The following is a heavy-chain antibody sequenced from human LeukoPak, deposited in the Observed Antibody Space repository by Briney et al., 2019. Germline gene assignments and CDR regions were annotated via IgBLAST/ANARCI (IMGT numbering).Heavy chain of an antibody. CDR3: AKTYYYDSVGYSPFDY. CDR2: IQYDGSNK. D-gene: IGHD3-22*01. CDR1: RFTFSNYG. J-gene: IGHJ4*02. V-gene: IGHV3-30*02. Sequence: GGSLRLSCAASRFTFSNYGIHWVRQAPGKGLEWVAFIQYDGSNKYYADSVKGRFTISRDNSKNTLYLQMNSLRAEDTAVYYCAKTYYYDSVGYSPFDYWGQGSRVIVSS.